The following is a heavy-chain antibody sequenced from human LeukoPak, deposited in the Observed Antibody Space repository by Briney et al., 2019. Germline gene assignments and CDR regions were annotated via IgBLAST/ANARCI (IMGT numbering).Heavy chain of an antibody. CDR1: GLTFDDYA. D-gene: IGHD2-15*01. Sequence: GRSLRLSCAASGLTFDDYAMHWVRQAPGKGLEWVSGISWNSGSIGYADSVKGRFTISRDNAKNSPYLQMNSLRAEDTALYSCAKEGCSGGSCYFDYWGQGTLVTVSS. V-gene: IGHV3-9*01. J-gene: IGHJ4*02. CDR2: ISWNSGSI. CDR3: AKEGCSGGSCYFDY.